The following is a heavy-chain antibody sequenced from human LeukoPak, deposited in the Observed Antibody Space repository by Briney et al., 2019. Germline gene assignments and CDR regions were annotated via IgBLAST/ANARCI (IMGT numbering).Heavy chain of an antibody. D-gene: IGHD6-19*01. Sequence: SETLSLTCTVSGGSISSYHWSWVRQPPGKGLEWIGYIYYSGSTNYNPSLKSRITISVDTSKNQFSLKLSSVTAADTAVYYCARAVGEQWLVYYYYYMDVWGKGTTVTISS. CDR2: IYYSGST. CDR1: GGSISSYH. V-gene: IGHV4-59*01. CDR3: ARAVGEQWLVYYYYYMDV. J-gene: IGHJ6*03.